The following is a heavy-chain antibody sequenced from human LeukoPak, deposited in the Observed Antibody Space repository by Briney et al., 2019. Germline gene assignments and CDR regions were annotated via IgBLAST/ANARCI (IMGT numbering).Heavy chain of an antibody. D-gene: IGHD3-22*01. Sequence: GGSLRLSCAASGFTFSNAWMSWVRQAPGKGLEWVGRIKSKTDGGTTDYAAPVKGRFTISRDDSKNTLYLQMNGLKTEDTAVYYCTTVGGEYYYDSSGYYYFDYWGQGTLVTVSS. CDR1: GFTFSNAW. CDR3: TTVGGEYYYDSSGYYYFDY. CDR2: IKSKTDGGTT. J-gene: IGHJ4*02. V-gene: IGHV3-15*01.